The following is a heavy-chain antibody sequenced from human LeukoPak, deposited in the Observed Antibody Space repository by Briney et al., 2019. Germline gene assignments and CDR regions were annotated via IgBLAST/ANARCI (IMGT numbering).Heavy chain of an antibody. CDR2: ISYDGSNK. CDR3: ARDLAIVVVPAATYDAFDI. CDR1: GFTFSSYA. D-gene: IGHD2-2*03. J-gene: IGHJ3*02. Sequence: GGSLRLSCAASGFTFSSYAMHWVRQAPGKGLEWVAVISYDGSNKYYADSVKGRFTISRDNSKNTLYLQMNSLRAEDTAVYYCARDLAIVVVPAATYDAFDIWGQGTMVTVSS. V-gene: IGHV3-30-3*01.